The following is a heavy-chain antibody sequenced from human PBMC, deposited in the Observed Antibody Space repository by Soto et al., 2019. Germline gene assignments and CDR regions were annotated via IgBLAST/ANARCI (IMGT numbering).Heavy chain of an antibody. J-gene: IGHJ4*02. CDR2: ISGSGVST. V-gene: IGHV3-23*01. D-gene: IGHD2-21*01. CDR3: AKDLGILWWPPYYIDF. Sequence: GGTLSLSCAASGFTFSSDAMCWVRQAPGKGLEWVSAISGSGVSTYYADSVKGRFTISRDNSKNTLYLQMNSLRAEDTAVYYCAKDLGILWWPPYYIDFWGQGTLVTVSS. CDR1: GFTFSSDA.